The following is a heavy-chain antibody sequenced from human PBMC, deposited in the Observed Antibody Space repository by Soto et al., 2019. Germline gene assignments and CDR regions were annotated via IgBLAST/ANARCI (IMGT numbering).Heavy chain of an antibody. D-gene: IGHD3-10*01. CDR3: ARGEDALFYFGLYG. CDR2: IYYSGST. J-gene: IGHJ6*04. CDR1: GCSISSYY. Sequence: SATLSLTCTVSGCSISSYYWSWIRQPPGKGLEWIGYIYYSGSTNYNPSLKSRVTISVDTSKNQFSLKLSSVTAADTAVYYCARGEDALFYFGLYGWGKGIKVTV. V-gene: IGHV4-59*01.